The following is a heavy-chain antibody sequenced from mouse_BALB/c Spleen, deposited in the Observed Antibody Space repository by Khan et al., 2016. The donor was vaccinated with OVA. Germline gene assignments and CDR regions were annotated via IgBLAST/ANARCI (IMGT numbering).Heavy chain of an antibody. Sequence: QIQLVQSGPELKKPGETVKISCKASGYTLTNYGMNWVKQAPGKDLKWMGWINTYTGGVTYADDFKGRFAFSLETSASTAYLQINNLKNEDTATYFCSRSNGNYWFAYWGQGTLVTVSA. D-gene: IGHD2-1*01. CDR1: GYTLTNYG. V-gene: IGHV9-3-1*01. CDR2: INTYTGGV. J-gene: IGHJ3*01. CDR3: SRSNGNYWFAY.